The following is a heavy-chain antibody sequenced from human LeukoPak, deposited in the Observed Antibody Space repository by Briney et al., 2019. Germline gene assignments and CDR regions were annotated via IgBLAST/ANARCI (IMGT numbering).Heavy chain of an antibody. D-gene: IGHD2-15*01. CDR3: ARDQRYCSGGSCWDAFDI. V-gene: IGHV1-2*02. Sequence: ASVKVSCKASGYTFTGHYMHWVRQAPGQGLEWMGWINPNNGGTNYAQRFQGRVTMTRDTSISTAHVELSRLRSDDTAVYYCARDQRYCSGGSCWDAFDIWGQGTMVTVSS. CDR1: GYTFTGHY. CDR2: INPNNGGT. J-gene: IGHJ3*02.